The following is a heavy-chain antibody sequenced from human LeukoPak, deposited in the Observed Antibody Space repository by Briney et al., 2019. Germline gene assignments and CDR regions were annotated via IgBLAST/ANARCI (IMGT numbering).Heavy chain of an antibody. CDR1: GDSISSGRYF. CDR3: ARAPSRSSTWFDP. V-gene: IGHV4-61*02. CDR2: VYTVGTT. D-gene: IGHD3-3*01. J-gene: IGHJ5*02. Sequence: PSETLSLTCAVSGDSISSGRYFWTWIRQPAGKGLEWIGRVYTVGTTDYNPSLRSRVTMSVDTSKNQFSLKLSSVTAADTAVYYCARAPSRSSTWFDPWGQGTLVTVSS.